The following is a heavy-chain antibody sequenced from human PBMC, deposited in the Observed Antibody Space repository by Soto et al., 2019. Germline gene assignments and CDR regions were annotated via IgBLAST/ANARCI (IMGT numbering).Heavy chain of an antibody. D-gene: IGHD3-22*01. CDR1: GGSISSYY. CDR2: IYYSGST. CDR3: ARGGGDSSGYYVSY. V-gene: IGHV4-59*01. J-gene: IGHJ4*02. Sequence: SETLSLTCTVSGGSISSYYWSWIRQPPGKGLEWIGYIYYSGSTNYNPSLKSRVTISVDTSKNQFSLKLSSVTAADPAVYYCARGGGDSSGYYVSYWGQGTLVTVSS.